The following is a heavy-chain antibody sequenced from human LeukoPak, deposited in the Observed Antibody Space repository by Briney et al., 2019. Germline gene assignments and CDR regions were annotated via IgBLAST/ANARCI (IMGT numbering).Heavy chain of an antibody. V-gene: IGHV3-21*01. D-gene: IGHD3-22*01. J-gene: IGHJ5*02. CDR2: ISGSSSYI. Sequence: GGSLRLSCAASGFTFSSYSMNWVRQAPGKGLEWVSSISGSSSYIYYADSVKGRFTISRDNAKNSLYLQMNSLRAEDTAVYYCARDYRREYYYDSSGYYISWGQGTLVTVSS. CDR3: ARDYRREYYYDSSGYYIS. CDR1: GFTFSSYS.